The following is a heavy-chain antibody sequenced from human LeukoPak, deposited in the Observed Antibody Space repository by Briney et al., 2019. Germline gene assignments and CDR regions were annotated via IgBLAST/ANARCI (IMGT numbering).Heavy chain of an antibody. V-gene: IGHV3-53*01. Sequence: GASLRLSCAASGFTVTTNYMSWVRQAPGKGLEWVSVIYSGGTRNYADSVKGRFTISRDNSKNTLFLQMNSLRVEDTAVYYCATRVTAGNWGQGTLVTVSS. CDR3: ATRVTAGN. D-gene: IGHD2-2*01. CDR1: GFTVTTNY. J-gene: IGHJ4*02. CDR2: IYSGGTR.